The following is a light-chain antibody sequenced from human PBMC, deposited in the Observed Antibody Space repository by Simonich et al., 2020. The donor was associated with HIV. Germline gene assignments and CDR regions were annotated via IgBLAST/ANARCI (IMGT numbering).Light chain of an antibody. CDR1: QSLLHSNGYNC. CDR3: MQGTHWPRT. CDR2: LGS. J-gene: IGKJ1*01. V-gene: IGKV2-28*01. Sequence: DIVMTQSPLSLPVTPGEPASISCRSSQSLLHSNGYNCLDWYLQKPGQSPQLLIYLGSNRASGVPDRISGRGSGTDFTLKISRVEAEDVGVYYCMQGTHWPRTFGQGAKVEIK.